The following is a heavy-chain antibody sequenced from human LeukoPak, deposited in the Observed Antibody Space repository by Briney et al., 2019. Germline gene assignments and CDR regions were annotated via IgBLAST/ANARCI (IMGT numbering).Heavy chain of an antibody. J-gene: IGHJ5*02. Sequence: GESLQISCKGSGYSFTNSWIGWVRQMPGKGLEWMGIIYPGDSDTRYSPSFQGQVTISADKSISTAYLQWSSLKASDTAMYYCAHLSTVHNYFDPWGQGTLVTVSS. CDR1: GYSFTNSW. D-gene: IGHD2-2*01. CDR2: IYPGDSDT. CDR3: AHLSTVHNYFDP. V-gene: IGHV5-51*01.